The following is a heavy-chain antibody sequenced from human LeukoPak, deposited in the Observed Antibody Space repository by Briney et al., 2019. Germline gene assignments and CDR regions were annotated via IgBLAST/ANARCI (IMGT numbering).Heavy chain of an antibody. D-gene: IGHD3-3*01. CDR1: GGTFSSYA. Sequence: GSSVKVSCKASGGTFSSYAISWVRQAPGQGLEWMGGIIPIFGTANYAQKFQGRVTITADESTSTAYMELSSLRSEDTAVYYCARTRSHGGSSGYLDYWGQGTLVTVSS. V-gene: IGHV1-69*01. J-gene: IGHJ4*02. CDR2: IIPIFGTA. CDR3: ARTRSHGGSSGYLDY.